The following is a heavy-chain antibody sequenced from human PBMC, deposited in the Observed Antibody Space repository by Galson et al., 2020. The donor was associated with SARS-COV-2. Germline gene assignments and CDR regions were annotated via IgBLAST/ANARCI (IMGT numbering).Heavy chain of an antibody. J-gene: IGHJ3*02. CDR3: VKISSSWYNAFDI. Sequence: GESLKISCAASGFTFSSYGMHWVRQAPGKGLEWVAVIWYDGSNKYYADSVKGRFTISRDNSKNTLYLQMNSLRAEDTAVYYCVKISSSWYNAFDIWGQGTMVTVSS. V-gene: IGHV3-33*06. CDR1: GFTFSSYG. CDR2: IWYDGSNK. D-gene: IGHD6-13*01.